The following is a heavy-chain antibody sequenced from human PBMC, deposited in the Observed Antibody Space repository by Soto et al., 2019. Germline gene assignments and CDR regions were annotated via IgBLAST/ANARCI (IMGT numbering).Heavy chain of an antibody. CDR3: ARSPNYYYYGFDV. D-gene: IGHD3-10*01. CDR1: GGSVSSGDYF. J-gene: IGHJ6*02. CDR2: IYYSGST. Sequence: SETLSLTSTVSGGSVSSGDYFWSWLRQSPGKRLEWIAYIYYSGSTNYNPSLKSRATISVDTSKSQVSLTLTSMTAADAALYYCARSPNYYYYGFDVWGQGTAVTVSS. V-gene: IGHV4-61*08.